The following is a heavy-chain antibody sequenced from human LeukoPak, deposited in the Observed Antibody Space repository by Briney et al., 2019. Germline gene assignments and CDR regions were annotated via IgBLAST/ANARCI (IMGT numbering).Heavy chain of an antibody. D-gene: IGHD3-9*01. Sequence: QPGGSLRLSCAASGFTFSSYAMSWVRQAPGKGLEWVSAISGSGGSTYYADSVKGRFTISRDNSKNTLYLQMNSLRAEDTAVYYCAQDPTGYKRLGYYWGQGTLVTVSS. CDR1: GFTFSSYA. V-gene: IGHV3-23*01. CDR2: ISGSGGST. CDR3: AQDPTGYKRLGYY. J-gene: IGHJ4*02.